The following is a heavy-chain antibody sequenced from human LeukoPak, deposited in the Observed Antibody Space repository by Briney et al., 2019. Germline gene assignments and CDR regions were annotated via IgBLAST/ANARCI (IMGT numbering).Heavy chain of an antibody. D-gene: IGHD6-13*01. J-gene: IGHJ4*02. Sequence: GGSLRLSCAASGFTFSSYAMSWVRQAPGKGLEWVSAIGTAGDTYYPGSVKGRFTISRENAKNSLYLQMNSLRAEDTAVYYCARVGSSSWTTIDYWGQGTLVTVSS. V-gene: IGHV3-13*01. CDR3: ARVGSSSWTTIDY. CDR2: IGTAGDT. CDR1: GFTFSSYA.